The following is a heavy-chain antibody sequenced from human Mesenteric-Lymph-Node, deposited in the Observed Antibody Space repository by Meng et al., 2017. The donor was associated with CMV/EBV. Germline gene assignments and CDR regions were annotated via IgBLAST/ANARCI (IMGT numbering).Heavy chain of an antibody. Sequence: GGSLRLSCAASGFTFSSYVMAWVRQGPGKGLEAVSSISYSGSNTYYADFAKGRFTISRDNSKNTLYLQMNSLRVEDTAVYYCATTSRSRPWDYWGQGTLVTVSS. J-gene: IGHJ4*02. CDR3: ATTSRSRPWDY. V-gene: IGHV3-23*01. CDR1: GFTFSSYV. D-gene: IGHD6-13*01. CDR2: ISYSGSNT.